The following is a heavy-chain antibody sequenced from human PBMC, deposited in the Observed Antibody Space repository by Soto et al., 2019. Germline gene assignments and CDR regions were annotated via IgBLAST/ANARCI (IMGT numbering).Heavy chain of an antibody. D-gene: IGHD3-10*01. J-gene: IGHJ4*02. CDR1: GFTFSSYA. CDR3: ANVTVVRGVTFDY. V-gene: IGHV3-23*01. CDR2: ISGSGGST. Sequence: EVQLLESGGGLVQPGGSLRLSCAASGFTFSSYAMSWVRQAPGEGLEWVSAISGSGGSTYYADSVKGRFTISRDNSKNTLYLQLNSLRAEDTAVYYCANVTVVRGVTFDYWGRGALVAVSS.